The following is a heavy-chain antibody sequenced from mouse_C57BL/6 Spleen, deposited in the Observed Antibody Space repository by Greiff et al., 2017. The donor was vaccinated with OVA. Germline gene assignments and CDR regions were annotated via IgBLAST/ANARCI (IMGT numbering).Heavy chain of an antibody. CDR1: GFTFSDYG. D-gene: IGHD2-5*01. J-gene: IGHJ1*03. V-gene: IGHV5-17*01. CDR3: AKGSYYSNYDWYFDV. Sequence: EVKLMESGGGLVKPGGSLKLSCAASGFTFSDYGMHWVRQAPEKGLEWVAYISSGSSTIYYADTVKGRFTISRDNAKNTLFLQMTSLRSEDTAMYYCAKGSYYSNYDWYFDVWGTGTTGTVSS. CDR2: ISSGSSTI.